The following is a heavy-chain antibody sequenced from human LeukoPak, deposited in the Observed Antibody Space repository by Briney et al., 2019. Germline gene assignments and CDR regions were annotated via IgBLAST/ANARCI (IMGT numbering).Heavy chain of an antibody. Sequence: SETLSLTCAVYGGSFSGYYWSWIRQPPGKGLEWIGEINHSGSTNYNPSLKSRVTISIDTSKNQFSLKLSSVTAEDTAVYYCARDDGTYWGQGTLVTVSS. J-gene: IGHJ4*02. CDR2: INHSGST. V-gene: IGHV4-34*01. CDR1: GGSFSGYY. CDR3: ARDDGTY.